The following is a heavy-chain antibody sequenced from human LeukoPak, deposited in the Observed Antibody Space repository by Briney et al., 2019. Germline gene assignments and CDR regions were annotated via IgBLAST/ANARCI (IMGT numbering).Heavy chain of an antibody. D-gene: IGHD3-22*01. CDR3: ARDRGSEITMMAYYMDV. V-gene: IGHV3-21*01. CDR1: GFTFSSYS. J-gene: IGHJ6*03. CDR2: ISSSSSYI. Sequence: NPGGSLRLSCAASGFTFSSYSMNWVRQAPGKGLEWVSSISSSSSYIYYADSVKGRFTIPRDNAKNSLYLQMNSLRAEDTAVYYCARDRGSEITMMAYYMDVWGKGTTVTVSS.